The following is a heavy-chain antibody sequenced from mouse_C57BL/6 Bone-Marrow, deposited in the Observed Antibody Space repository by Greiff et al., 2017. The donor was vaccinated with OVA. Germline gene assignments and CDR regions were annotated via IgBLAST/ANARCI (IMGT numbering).Heavy chain of an antibody. CDR3: ARRGY. CDR1: GYTFTSYW. V-gene: IGHV1-50*01. J-gene: IGHJ2*01. Sequence: QVQLQQPGAELVKPGASVKLSCKASGYTFTSYWMQWVKQRPGQGLEWIGEIDPSDSYTNYNQKFKGKATLTVDTSSSTAYMQLRSLTSEDSAVYYCARRGYWGQDTTLTVSA. CDR2: IDPSDSYT.